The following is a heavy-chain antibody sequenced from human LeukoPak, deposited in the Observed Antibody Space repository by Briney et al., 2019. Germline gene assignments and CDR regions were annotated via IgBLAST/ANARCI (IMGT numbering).Heavy chain of an antibody. V-gene: IGHV4-4*07. CDR1: GASISPYY. D-gene: IGHD5-18*01. J-gene: IGHJ4*02. CDR2: IYNSGYT. Sequence: SDTLSLTCTVSGASISPYYWSWIRQPAVKGLEWIGRIYNSGYTNYNPSLESRVTMSLDTSKNEFSLKLSSVTAADTALYYCARGNYSPWDYWGQGILVTVSS. CDR3: ARGNYSPWDY.